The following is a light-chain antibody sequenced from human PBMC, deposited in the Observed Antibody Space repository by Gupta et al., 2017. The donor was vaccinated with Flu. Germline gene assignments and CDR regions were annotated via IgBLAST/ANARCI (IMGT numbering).Light chain of an antibody. CDR1: SSDIGGSNY. J-gene: IGLJ1*01. V-gene: IGLV2-14*04. Sequence: SSDIGGSNYVSWYQQHPGKAPKLIIYDVTNRPSGVSSRFSGSTSGNTASLTISGLEAEDESDYFCSSYTSTNTFYVFGTGTKVTVL. CDR3: SSYTSTNTFYV. CDR2: DVT.